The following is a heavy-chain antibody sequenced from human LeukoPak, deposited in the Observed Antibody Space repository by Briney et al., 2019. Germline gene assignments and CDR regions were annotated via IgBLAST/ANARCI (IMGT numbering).Heavy chain of an antibody. Sequence: SETLSLTCTVSGGSVSSGSYSWNWIRQPPGRGLEWIGYIYYSGSTNYNPSLKSRVTISVDTSKNHFSLKVSSVTAADTAIYYCARHLTNTGCFDYWGRGTLVTVSS. D-gene: IGHD2-2*01. J-gene: IGHJ4*02. CDR1: GGSVSSGSYS. V-gene: IGHV4-61*03. CDR2: IYYSGST. CDR3: ARHLTNTGCFDY.